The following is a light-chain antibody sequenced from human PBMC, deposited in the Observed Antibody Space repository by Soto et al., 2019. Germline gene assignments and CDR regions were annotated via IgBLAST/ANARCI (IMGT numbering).Light chain of an antibody. CDR3: QQYNSYSEG. Sequence: DIQMTHSPSTLSGSVGDRVTITCRASQTISSWLAWYQQKPGKAPKLLIYKASTLKSGVPSRFSGSGSGTELTLTVSSPQPDDFGTYYCQQYNSYSEGFDQRTKGDLK. V-gene: IGKV1-5*03. J-gene: IGKJ1*01. CDR2: KAS. CDR1: QTISSW.